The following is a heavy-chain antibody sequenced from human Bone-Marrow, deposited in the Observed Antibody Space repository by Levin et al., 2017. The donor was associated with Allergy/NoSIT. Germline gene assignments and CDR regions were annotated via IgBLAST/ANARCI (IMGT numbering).Heavy chain of an antibody. D-gene: IGHD1-1*01. CDR3: AKDVTYMAVRGENYYGMDV. J-gene: IGHJ6*02. CDR2: ISYAGDSE. CDR1: GFDFGTYA. Sequence: PGGSLRLSCSASGFDFGTYAMHWVRQAPGKGLEWVAWISYAGDSEYYADSVKGRVTISKDNSKNTLYLHMNSLRAEDTAVYYCAKDVTYMAVRGENYYGMDVWGPGTTVTVSS. V-gene: IGHV3-30-3*02.